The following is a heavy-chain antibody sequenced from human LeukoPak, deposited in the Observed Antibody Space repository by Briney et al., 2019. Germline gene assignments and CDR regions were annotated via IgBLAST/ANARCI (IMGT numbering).Heavy chain of an antibody. J-gene: IGHJ6*03. D-gene: IGHD1-26*01. CDR2: IYHSGST. CDR1: GYSISSGYY. Sequence: SETLSLTCTVSGYSISSGYYWGWIRQPPGKGLEWIGSIYHSGSTYYNPSLKSRVTISVDTSKNQFSLKLSSVTAADTAVYYCARDLSGSYDCYYMDVWGKGTTVTVSS. V-gene: IGHV4-38-2*02. CDR3: ARDLSGSYDCYYMDV.